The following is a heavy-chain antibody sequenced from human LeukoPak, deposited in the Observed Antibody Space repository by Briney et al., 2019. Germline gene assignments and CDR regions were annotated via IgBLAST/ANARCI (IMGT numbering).Heavy chain of an antibody. J-gene: IGHJ4*02. D-gene: IGHD3-22*01. CDR2: IIPIFGTA. CDR1: GGTFSSYA. CDR3: ARAHRQYYYDSSGYYSLYYFDY. V-gene: IGHV1-69*05. Sequence: SVKVSCKAPGGTFSSYAISWVRQAPGQGLEWMGGIIPIFGTANYAQKFQGRVTITTDESTSTAYMELSSLRSEDTAVYYCARAHRQYYYDSSGYYSLYYFDYWGQGTLVTVSS.